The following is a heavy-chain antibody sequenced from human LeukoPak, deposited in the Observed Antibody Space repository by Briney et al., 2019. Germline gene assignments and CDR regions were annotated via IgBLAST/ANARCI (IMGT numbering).Heavy chain of an antibody. Sequence: ASVKVSCKAFGYTFTRYYMHWVRQAPGQGPEWMGVISPSGGSTTYAQKFQGRVTLTRDMSTSTDYLELSSLRSEDTAVYYCARGWLHPYYMDVWGKGTTVTVSS. CDR2: ISPSGGST. D-gene: IGHD5-24*01. V-gene: IGHV1-46*01. CDR1: GYTFTRYY. CDR3: ARGWLHPYYMDV. J-gene: IGHJ6*03.